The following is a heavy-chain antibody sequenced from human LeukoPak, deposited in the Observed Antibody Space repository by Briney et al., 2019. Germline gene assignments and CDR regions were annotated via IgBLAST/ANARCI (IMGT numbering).Heavy chain of an antibody. D-gene: IGHD6-19*01. Sequence: GGSLRLSCAASGFTFSSYWMTWVRQAPGKGLEWVANMNQNGGEKYYVDSVKGRFTISRDNAKNSLYLQMNSLRAEDTAVYYCAREGKYSSGWDYWYFDLWGRGTLVTVSS. J-gene: IGHJ2*01. CDR3: AREGKYSSGWDYWYFDL. V-gene: IGHV3-7*03. CDR1: GFTFSSYW. CDR2: MNQNGGEK.